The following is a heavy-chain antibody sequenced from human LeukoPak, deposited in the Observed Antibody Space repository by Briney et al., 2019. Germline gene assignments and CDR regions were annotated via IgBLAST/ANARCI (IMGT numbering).Heavy chain of an antibody. Sequence: PGGSLRPSCAASGFTFSSYWMHWVRQAPGKGLVWVSRINSDGRSTSYADSAKGRFTISRDNAKNTLYLQMNSLRAEDTAVYYCVRDVWGDRDSYFGCWGQGTLVTVSS. V-gene: IGHV3-74*01. D-gene: IGHD2-21*01. J-gene: IGHJ4*02. CDR1: GFTFSSYW. CDR2: INSDGRST. CDR3: VRDVWGDRDSYFGC.